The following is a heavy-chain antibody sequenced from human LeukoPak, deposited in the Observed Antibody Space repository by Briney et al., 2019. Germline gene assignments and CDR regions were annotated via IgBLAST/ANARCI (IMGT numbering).Heavy chain of an antibody. Sequence: GGSLRLSCAASGFTFSSYEMNWVRQAPGKGLEWVSYISSSGSTIYYADSVKGRFTISRDNAKNSLYLQMNSLRAEDTAVYYCAAGWELLGLDYWGQGTLVTVSS. CDR2: ISSSGSTI. J-gene: IGHJ4*02. D-gene: IGHD1-26*01. CDR1: GFTFSSYE. CDR3: AAGWELLGLDY. V-gene: IGHV3-48*03.